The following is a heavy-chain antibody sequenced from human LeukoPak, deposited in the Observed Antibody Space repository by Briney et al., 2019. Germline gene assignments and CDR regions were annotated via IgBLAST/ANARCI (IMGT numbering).Heavy chain of an antibody. V-gene: IGHV4-34*01. CDR2: INHSGST. Sequence: SETLSLTCAVSGGSFSGYYWSWIRQPPGKGLEWIGEINHSGSTNYNPSLKSRVTISVDTSKNQFSLKLSSVTAADTAVYYCARAPTYSSNSYNWFDPWGQGTLVTVSS. D-gene: IGHD6-19*01. CDR1: GGSFSGYY. CDR3: ARAPTYSSNSYNWFDP. J-gene: IGHJ5*02.